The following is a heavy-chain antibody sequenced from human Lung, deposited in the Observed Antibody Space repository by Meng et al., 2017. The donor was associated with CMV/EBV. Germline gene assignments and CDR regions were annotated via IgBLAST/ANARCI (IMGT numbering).Heavy chain of an antibody. CDR1: GFTFTSYA. J-gene: IGHJ4*02. CDR3: ARGRGLVATIVQYYLDY. V-gene: IGHV3-21*01. Sequence: SCAASGFTFTSYAMNWVRQAPGKGLEWVSSITGGGNYIYYADSVRGRFSVSRDNAKNSLYLQMNSLRAEDTAVYYCARGRGLVATIVQYYLDYWXQGTXVTVSS. CDR2: ITGGGNYI. D-gene: IGHD5-12*01.